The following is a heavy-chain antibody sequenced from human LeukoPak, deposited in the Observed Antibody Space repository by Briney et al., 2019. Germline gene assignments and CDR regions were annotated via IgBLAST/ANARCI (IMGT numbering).Heavy chain of an antibody. Sequence: GASVKVSCKASGGTFSSYAISWVRQAPGQGLEWMGGIIPIFGTANYAQKFQGRVTITADKSTSTAYMELSSLRSEDTAVYYCARGLRQWLTRHAFDIWGQGTMVTVSS. CDR1: GGTFSSYA. D-gene: IGHD6-19*01. CDR3: ARGLRQWLTRHAFDI. CDR2: IIPIFGTA. J-gene: IGHJ3*02. V-gene: IGHV1-69*06.